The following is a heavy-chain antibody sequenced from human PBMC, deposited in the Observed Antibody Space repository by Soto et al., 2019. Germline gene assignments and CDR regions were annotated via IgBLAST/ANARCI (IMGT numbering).Heavy chain of an antibody. CDR1: GGSFSGYY. CDR3: ARTSKILTGYYSIWAKTPNWFDP. Sequence: SETLSLTCAVYGGSFSGYYWSWIRQPPGKGLEWIGEINHSGSTNYNPSLKSRVTISVDTSKNQFSLKLSSVTAADTAVYYCARTSKILTGYYSIWAKTPNWFDPWGQGTLVTVSS. D-gene: IGHD3-9*01. CDR2: INHSGST. V-gene: IGHV4-34*01. J-gene: IGHJ5*02.